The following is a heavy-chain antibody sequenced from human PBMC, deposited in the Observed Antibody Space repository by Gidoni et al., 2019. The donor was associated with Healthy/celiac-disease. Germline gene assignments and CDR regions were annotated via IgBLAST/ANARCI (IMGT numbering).Heavy chain of an antibody. J-gene: IGHJ3*02. Sequence: QVQLVQSGAEVKRPGASVKVSCKASGYTFTGYYMHWVRQAPGQGLEWMGRINPNSGGTNYAQKFQGRVTMTRDTSISTAYMELSMLRSDDTAVYYCATVTAMLLVDAFDIWGQGTMVTVSS. D-gene: IGHD5-18*01. CDR1: GYTFTGYY. CDR2: INPNSGGT. CDR3: ATVTAMLLVDAFDI. V-gene: IGHV1-2*02.